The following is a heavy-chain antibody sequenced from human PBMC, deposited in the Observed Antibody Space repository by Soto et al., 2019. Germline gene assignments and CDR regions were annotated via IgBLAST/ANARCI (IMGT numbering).Heavy chain of an antibody. CDR2: ISDDGSNK. J-gene: IGHJ4*02. V-gene: IGHV3-30-3*01. Sequence: QVQLVESGGGVVQPGRSLRLSCAVSGFTFTNYAMHWVRQAPGKGLEWVAVISDDGSNKKYADSVKGRFTISRDNSKNTMYMQMNSLRAEDTALYYCARDHFGSSWSYFDYWGQGTLVTVSS. CDR1: GFTFTNYA. D-gene: IGHD6-13*01. CDR3: ARDHFGSSWSYFDY.